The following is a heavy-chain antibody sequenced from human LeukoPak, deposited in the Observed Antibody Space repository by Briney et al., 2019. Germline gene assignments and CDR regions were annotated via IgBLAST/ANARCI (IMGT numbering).Heavy chain of an antibody. CDR3: ARGRRNSGWYGARNWFDP. CDR1: GDSVSSNSAA. D-gene: IGHD6-19*01. CDR2: TYYRSKWYN. Sequence: SQTLSLTCAISGDSVSSNSAAWNWIRQSPSRGLEWLGRTYYRSKWYNDYAVSVKSRITINPDTSKNQFSLQLNSVTPEDTAVYYCARGRRNSGWYGARNWFDPWGQGTLVTVSS. J-gene: IGHJ5*02. V-gene: IGHV6-1*01.